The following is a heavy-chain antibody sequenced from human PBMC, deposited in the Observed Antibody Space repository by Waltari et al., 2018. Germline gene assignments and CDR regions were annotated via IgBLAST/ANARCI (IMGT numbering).Heavy chain of an antibody. D-gene: IGHD1-26*01. CDR1: GGSFSGYY. CDR2: SNHSGST. Sequence: QVQLQQWGAGLLKPSETLSLTCAVYGGSFSGYYWTWIRQPPGQGLAWIGESNHSGSTNYNPSLKSRVTISLDTSKNQFSLKLCSVTAADTAVYYCARYNLVGATDYWGQGTLVTVSS. CDR3: ARYNLVGATDY. V-gene: IGHV4-34*01. J-gene: IGHJ4*02.